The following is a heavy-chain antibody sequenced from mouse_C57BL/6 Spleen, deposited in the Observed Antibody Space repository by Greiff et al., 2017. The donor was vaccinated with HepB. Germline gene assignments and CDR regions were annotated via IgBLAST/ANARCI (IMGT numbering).Heavy chain of an antibody. V-gene: IGHV1-50*01. CDR2: IDPSDSYT. Sequence: QVQLQQPGAELVKPGASVKLSCKASGYTFTSYWMQWVKQRPGQGLEWIGEIDPSDSYTNYNQKFKGKATLTVDTSSSTAYMQLSSLTSEDSAVYYCARYNTTVGLPFDVWGTGTTVTVSS. D-gene: IGHD1-1*01. CDR3: ARYNTTVGLPFDV. J-gene: IGHJ1*03. CDR1: GYTFTSYW.